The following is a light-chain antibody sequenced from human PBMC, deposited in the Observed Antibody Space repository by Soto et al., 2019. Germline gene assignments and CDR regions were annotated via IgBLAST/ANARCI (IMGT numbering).Light chain of an antibody. CDR3: QQYNSYPRT. CDR2: KAS. J-gene: IGKJ1*01. V-gene: IGKV1-5*03. Sequence: DIQMTQSPSTLSASVGDRVTITCRASESISGWLAWYQQKPGKAPKLVIFKASTLESGVPSRFSGSGSWTEFTLSISSLQPDDFAIYYCQQYNSYPRTFGQGTKVEIK. CDR1: ESISGW.